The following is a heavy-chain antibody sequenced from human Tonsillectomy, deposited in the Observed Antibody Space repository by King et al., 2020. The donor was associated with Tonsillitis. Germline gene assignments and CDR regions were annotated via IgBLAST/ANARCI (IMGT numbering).Heavy chain of an antibody. CDR1: GGSISSGGYS. CDR2: TYHSGST. Sequence: LQLQESGSGLVKPSQTLSLTCAVSGGSISSGGYSWSWIRQPPGKGLEWIGYTYHSGSTYYNPSLKSRVTISVDRSKNQFSLKLSSVTAADTAVYYCARYCSGGSCYDDAFDIWGQGTMVTVSS. CDR3: ARYCSGGSCYDDAFDI. V-gene: IGHV4-30-2*01. D-gene: IGHD2-15*01. J-gene: IGHJ3*02.